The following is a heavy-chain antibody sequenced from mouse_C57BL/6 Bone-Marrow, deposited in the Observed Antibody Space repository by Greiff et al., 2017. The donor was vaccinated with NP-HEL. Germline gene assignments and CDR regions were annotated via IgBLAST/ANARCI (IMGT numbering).Heavy chain of an antibody. CDR3: VRFYYYGSPHAMDY. V-gene: IGHV10-1*01. CDR1: GFSFNTYA. D-gene: IGHD1-1*01. CDR2: IRSKSNNYAT. Sequence: EVQLVESGGGLVQPKGSLKLSCAASGFSFNTYAMNWVRQAPGKGLEWVARIRSKSNNYATYYADSVKDRFTISRDDSESMLYLQMNNLKTEDTAMYYCVRFYYYGSPHAMDYWGQGTSVTVSS. J-gene: IGHJ4*01.